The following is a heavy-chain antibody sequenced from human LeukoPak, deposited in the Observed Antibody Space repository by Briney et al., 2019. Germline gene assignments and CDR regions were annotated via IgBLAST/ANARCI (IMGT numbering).Heavy chain of an antibody. CDR1: GGSISTSSYY. D-gene: IGHD2-2*01. CDR3: ARGQYHLLYWYFDL. CDR2: IYYSGST. Sequence: ASETLSLTCTVSGGSISTSSYYWGWIRQPPGKGLEWIGSIYYSGSTYYSPSLKSRVTISLDTSKNQFSLKLSSATAADTAVYYCARGQYHLLYWYFDLWGRGTLVTVSS. V-gene: IGHV4-39*07. J-gene: IGHJ2*01.